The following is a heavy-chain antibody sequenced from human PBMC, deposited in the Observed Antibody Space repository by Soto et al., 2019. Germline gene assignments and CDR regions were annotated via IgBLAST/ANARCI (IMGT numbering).Heavy chain of an antibody. CDR1: GFTVSSNY. CDR2: IYSGGTT. J-gene: IGHJ4*02. V-gene: IGHV3-66*01. Sequence: EVQLVESGGGLVQPGGSLRLSCAASGFTVSSNYMNWVRQAPGKGLEWVSVIYSGGTTYYADSVKGRFTISRDISKNTLYLQMNSLGADDTAVYYCARAMGDYWGQGTLVTVSS. D-gene: IGHD5-18*01. CDR3: ARAMGDY.